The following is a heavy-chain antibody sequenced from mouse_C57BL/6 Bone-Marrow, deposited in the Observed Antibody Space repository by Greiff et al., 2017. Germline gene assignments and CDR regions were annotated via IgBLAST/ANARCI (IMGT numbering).Heavy chain of an antibody. CDR1: GYTFTSYW. J-gene: IGHJ3*01. CDR3: AREETAQATFAY. D-gene: IGHD3-2*02. CDR2: IDPSDSYT. Sequence: QQSCKASGYTFTSYWMHWVKQRPGQGLEWIGEIDPSDSYTNYNQKFKGKSTLTVDKSSSTAYMQLSSLTSEDSAVYYCAREETAQATFAYWGQGTLVTVSA. V-gene: IGHV1-69*01.